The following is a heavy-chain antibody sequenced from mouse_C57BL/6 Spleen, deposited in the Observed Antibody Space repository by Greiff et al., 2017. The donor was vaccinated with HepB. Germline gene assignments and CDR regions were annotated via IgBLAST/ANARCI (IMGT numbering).Heavy chain of an antibody. D-gene: IGHD1-1*01. CDR1: GFTFNTYA. CDR2: IRSKSSNYAT. J-gene: IGHJ2*01. V-gene: IGHV10-3*01. Sequence: EVKLVESGGGLVQPKGSLKLSCAASGFTFNTYAMHWVRQAPGKGLEWVARIRSKSSNYATYYADSVKDRFTISRDDSQSMLYLQMNNLKTEDTAMYYCVREEGVTTVVAFDYWGQGTTLTVSS. CDR3: VREEGVTTVVAFDY.